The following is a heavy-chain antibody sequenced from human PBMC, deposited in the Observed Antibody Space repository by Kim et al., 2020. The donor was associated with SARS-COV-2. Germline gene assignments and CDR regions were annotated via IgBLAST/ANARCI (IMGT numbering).Heavy chain of an antibody. V-gene: IGHV3-21*01. J-gene: IGHJ4*02. Sequence: VKGRLTISRGNAKNSLYLQMNSLRDEDTAVYYCARDPPRRRAAAGTGDYWGQGTLVTVSA. CDR3: ARDPPRRRAAAGTGDY. D-gene: IGHD6-13*01.